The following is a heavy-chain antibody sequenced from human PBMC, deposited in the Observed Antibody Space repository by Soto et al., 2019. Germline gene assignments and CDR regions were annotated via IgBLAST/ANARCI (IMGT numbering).Heavy chain of an antibody. Sequence: SETLSLTCTVSGGSISSYYWSWIRQPPGKGLEWIGYIYYSGSTNYNPSLKSRVTISVDTSKNQFSLKLSSVTAADTAVYYCARNIAVATFDPWGQGTLVTVSS. D-gene: IGHD6-19*01. V-gene: IGHV4-59*01. CDR1: GGSISSYY. CDR2: IYYSGST. J-gene: IGHJ5*02. CDR3: ARNIAVATFDP.